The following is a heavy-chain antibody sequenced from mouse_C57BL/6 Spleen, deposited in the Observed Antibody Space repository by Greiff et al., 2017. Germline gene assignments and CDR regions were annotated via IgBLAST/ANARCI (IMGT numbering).Heavy chain of an antibody. Sequence: VQLKESGPELVKPGASVKISCKASGYSFTDYNMNWVKQSNGKSLEWIGVINPNYGTTSYNQKFKGKATLTVDQSSSTAYMLLNSLTSEDSAVYYCAREQLLLRYAMDYWGQGTSVTVSS. CDR1: GYSFTDYN. J-gene: IGHJ4*01. CDR2: INPNYGTT. CDR3: AREQLLLRYAMDY. D-gene: IGHD1-1*01. V-gene: IGHV1-39*01.